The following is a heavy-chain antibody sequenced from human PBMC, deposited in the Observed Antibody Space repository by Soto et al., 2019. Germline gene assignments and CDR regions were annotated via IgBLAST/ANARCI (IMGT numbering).Heavy chain of an antibody. CDR2: IYPTGTT. V-gene: IGHV4-30-2*06. D-gene: IGHD3-10*01. CDR1: GGSISSGGYS. J-gene: IGHJ6*02. CDR3: ARAPPGPSPRWVL. Sequence: QLQLRESGSGLVKPSETLSLTCTVSGGSISSGGYSWSWIRQSPEKGLEWLGCIYPTGTTYYHPSLKCRVTISVDTSRNQFALILTYVTAADTAVYFCARAPPGPSPRWVLWGQGTTVTVS.